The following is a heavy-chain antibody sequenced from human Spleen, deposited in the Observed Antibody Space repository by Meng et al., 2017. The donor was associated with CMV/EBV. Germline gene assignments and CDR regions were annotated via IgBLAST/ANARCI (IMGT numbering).Heavy chain of an antibody. CDR3: ARGGYCSSTSCYGAPDY. D-gene: IGHD2-2*01. J-gene: IGHJ4*02. Sequence: SETLSLTCAVYGGSFSGYYWSWIRQPPGKGLEWIGEINHSGSTNYNPSLKSRVTISVDTSKSQFSLKLSSVTAADTAVYYCARGGYCSSTSCYGAPDYWGQGTLVTVSS. CDR1: GGSFSGYY. CDR2: INHSGST. V-gene: IGHV4-34*01.